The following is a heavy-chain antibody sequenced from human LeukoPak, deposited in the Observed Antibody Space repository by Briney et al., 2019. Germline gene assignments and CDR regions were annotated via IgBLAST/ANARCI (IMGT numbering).Heavy chain of an antibody. V-gene: IGHV1-8*01. D-gene: IGHD5-18*01. J-gene: IGHJ4*02. CDR3: ARAPIQLWLGPPFDY. Sequence: ASVKVSCKASGYTFTCYDINWVRQATGQGLEWMGWMNPNSGNTGYAQKFQGRVTMTRNTSISTAYMELSSLRSEDTAVYYCARAPIQLWLGPPFDYWGQGTLVTVSS. CDR2: MNPNSGNT. CDR1: GYTFTCYD.